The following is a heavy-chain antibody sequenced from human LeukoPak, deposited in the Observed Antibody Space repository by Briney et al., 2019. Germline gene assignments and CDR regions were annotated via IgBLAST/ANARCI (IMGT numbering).Heavy chain of an antibody. Sequence: SETLSLTCSVSGGSISSGDYFWTWIRQPPGKGLEWIGYIYHSGNTYYTPTLKSRLTISLHTSKNQFSLKLRSVTAADAAVYYCARSTYGAFDYWGQGTLVTVSS. V-gene: IGHV4-30-4*08. CDR3: ARSTYGAFDY. CDR2: IYHSGNT. J-gene: IGHJ4*02. D-gene: IGHD3-10*01. CDR1: GGSISSGDYF.